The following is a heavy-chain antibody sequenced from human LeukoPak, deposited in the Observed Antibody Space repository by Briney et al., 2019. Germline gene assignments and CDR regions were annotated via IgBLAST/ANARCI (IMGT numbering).Heavy chain of an antibody. CDR2: IYYSGGT. V-gene: IGHV4-39*01. D-gene: IGHD3-10*01. J-gene: IGHJ4*02. Sequence: SETLSLTCTISGGSIRSNSYYWGWIRQPPGKGLEWIGSIYYSGGTYYSPSLKSRVTISVDSSKNQFSLKLSSVTAADTAVYHCARQEGVSYFSSGSYFDSWGQGALVTVSS. CDR1: GGSIRSNSYY. CDR3: ARQEGVSYFSSGSYFDS.